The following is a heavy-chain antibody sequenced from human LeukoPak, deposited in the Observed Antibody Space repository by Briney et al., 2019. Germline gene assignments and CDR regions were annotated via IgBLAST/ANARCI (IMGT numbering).Heavy chain of an antibody. CDR2: IYASGST. V-gene: IGHV4-4*07. J-gene: IGHJ4*02. CDR1: GGSISSYY. D-gene: IGHD3-22*01. Sequence: SETLSLTCTVSGGSISSYYWSWIRQPAGKRLEWIGRIYASGSTNYNPALKSRLTMSVDTSKNQFSLRMSSVTAADTAVYFCARDYYDSDGYWDYFDYWGQGTLVTVSS. CDR3: ARDYYDSDGYWDYFDY.